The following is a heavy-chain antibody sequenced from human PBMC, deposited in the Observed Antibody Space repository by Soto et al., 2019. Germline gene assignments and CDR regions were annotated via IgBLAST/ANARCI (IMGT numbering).Heavy chain of an antibody. Sequence: ASVKVSCKASGYTFTSYGISWVRQAPGQGLEWMGWISAYNGNTNYAQKLQGRVTMTTDTSTSTAYMELRSLRSDDTAVYYCARDSSSWYRGGYYFDYWGQGTLVTVSS. CDR1: GYTFTSYG. J-gene: IGHJ4*02. CDR2: ISAYNGNT. V-gene: IGHV1-18*01. D-gene: IGHD6-13*01. CDR3: ARDSSSWYRGGYYFDY.